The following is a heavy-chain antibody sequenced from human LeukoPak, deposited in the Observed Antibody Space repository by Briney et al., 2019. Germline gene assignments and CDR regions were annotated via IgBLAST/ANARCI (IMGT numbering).Heavy chain of an antibody. D-gene: IGHD3-22*01. Sequence: GASVKVSCKASGYTFTSYGISWVRQAPGQGLEWMGWISAYNGNTNYAQKLQGRVTMTTDTSTSTAYMELRSLRSDDTAVYYCAREGATYYYDSSGHNWFDPWGQGTLVTVSS. J-gene: IGHJ5*02. CDR3: AREGATYYYDSSGHNWFDP. CDR2: ISAYNGNT. V-gene: IGHV1-18*01. CDR1: GYTFTSYG.